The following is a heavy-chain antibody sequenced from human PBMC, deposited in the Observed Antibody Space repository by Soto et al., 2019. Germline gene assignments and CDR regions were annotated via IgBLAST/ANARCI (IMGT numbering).Heavy chain of an antibody. CDR3: ARSGNARTFDH. CDR1: GFSFSDYY. Sequence: QVQLVESGGGLVTPGGSLRLSCVDSGFSFSDYYMSWIRQAPGKGLEWISFISNSGNLVNYADSVKGRFTISRDNAKRSLFLQMNSLRVEDSAVYYCARSGNARTFDHWGQGTLVTVSS. V-gene: IGHV3-11*01. D-gene: IGHD2-15*01. CDR2: ISNSGNLV. J-gene: IGHJ4*02.